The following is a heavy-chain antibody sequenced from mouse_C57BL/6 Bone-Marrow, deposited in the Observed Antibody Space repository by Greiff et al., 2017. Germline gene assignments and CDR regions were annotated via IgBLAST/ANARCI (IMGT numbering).Heavy chain of an antibody. CDR1: GYTFTSYG. Sequence: QVQLKQSGAELARPGASVKLSCKASGYTFTSYGISWVKQRTGQGLEWIGEIYPRSGNTYYNEKFKGKATLTADKSSSTAYMELRSLTSEDSAVYVCARGSHYGSSAWFADWGQGTLVTVSA. V-gene: IGHV1-81*01. J-gene: IGHJ3*01. D-gene: IGHD1-1*01. CDR3: ARGSHYGSSAWFAD. CDR2: IYPRSGNT.